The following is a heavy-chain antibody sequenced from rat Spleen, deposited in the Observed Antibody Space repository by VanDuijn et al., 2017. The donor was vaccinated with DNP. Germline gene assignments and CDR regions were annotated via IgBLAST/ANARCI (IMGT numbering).Heavy chain of an antibody. CDR1: GFTFSDYY. CDR2: ISYDGGST. D-gene: IGHD4-1*01. CDR3: GKNTGYYFDH. Sequence: EVQLVESGGGLVQPGNSLKLSCAASGFTFSDYYMAWVRQAPTKGLEWVAYISYDGGSTNYGDSVKGRFTISRDNAKSILYLQMNSLKSEDTATYYCGKNTGYYFDHWGQGVMVTVSS. V-gene: IGHV5-20*01. J-gene: IGHJ2*01.